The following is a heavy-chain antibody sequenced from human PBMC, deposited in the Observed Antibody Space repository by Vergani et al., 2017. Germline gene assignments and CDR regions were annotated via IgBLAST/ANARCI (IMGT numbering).Heavy chain of an antibody. Sequence: QVTLRESGPALVKPTQTLTLTCTFSGYSLSTSGMCVSWIRQPPGKALEWLARIDWDDDKYYSTSLKTRLTISKDTSKNQVVLTMTNMDPVDTATYYCALIRYDSSGYYLDYWSQGSLVTVSS. J-gene: IGHJ4*02. D-gene: IGHD3-22*01. V-gene: IGHV2-70*15. CDR2: IDWDDDK. CDR3: ALIRYDSSGYYLDY. CDR1: GYSLSTSGMC.